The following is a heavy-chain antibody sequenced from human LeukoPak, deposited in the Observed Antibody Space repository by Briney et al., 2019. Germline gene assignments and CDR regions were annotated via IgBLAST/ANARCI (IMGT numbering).Heavy chain of an antibody. V-gene: IGHV3-23*01. Sequence: PGGSLRLSCAASGFTFSSYAMSWVRQAPGKGLEWVSAISGSGGSTYYADSVKGRFTISRDNSKNTLYLQMNSLRAEDTAVYYCAKDFLSSNWSLLWFDPWGQGTLVTVSS. CDR2: ISGSGGST. CDR1: GFTFSSYA. D-gene: IGHD6-13*01. J-gene: IGHJ5*02. CDR3: AKDFLSSNWSLLWFDP.